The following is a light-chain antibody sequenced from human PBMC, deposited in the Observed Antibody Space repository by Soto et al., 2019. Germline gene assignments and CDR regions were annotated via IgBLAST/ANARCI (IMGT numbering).Light chain of an antibody. J-gene: IGKJ5*01. Sequence: IQMTQSPSSLSASVGDSVTITCRASQTIRKYLNWYQQKPRKAPKLLIYTASRLQSGVPSRFNGSGSETAFTLTINNLQPEDFATYYCQQSYSTPPITFGQGTRLEI. CDR2: TAS. V-gene: IGKV1-39*01. CDR3: QQSYSTPPIT. CDR1: QTIRKY.